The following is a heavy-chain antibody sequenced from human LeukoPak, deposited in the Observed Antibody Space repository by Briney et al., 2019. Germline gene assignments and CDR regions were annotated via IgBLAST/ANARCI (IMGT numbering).Heavy chain of an antibody. Sequence: PSETLSLTCTVSGGSISSYYWSWIRQPPGKGLEWIGYIYYSGSTSYNPSLKSRVTISIDTSKNYFSLKLNSVIAADTAVYYCARDRPGSYWYFDLWGRGTLVTVSS. CDR3: ARDRPGSYWYFDL. J-gene: IGHJ2*01. D-gene: IGHD3-10*01. V-gene: IGHV4-59*01. CDR2: IYYSGST. CDR1: GGSISSYY.